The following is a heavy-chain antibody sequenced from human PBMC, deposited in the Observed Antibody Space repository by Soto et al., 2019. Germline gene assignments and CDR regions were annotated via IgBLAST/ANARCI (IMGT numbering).Heavy chain of an antibody. J-gene: IGHJ4*02. Sequence: QLQLQESGPGLVKPSETLSLTCTVSGGSISSSSYYWGWIRQPPGKGLEWIGSIYYSGSTYYNPSLKRRVTISVDTSKNQFSLKLSSVTAADKAVYYCARDGSGSYYVFDYWGQGTLVTVSS. CDR2: IYYSGST. CDR3: ARDGSGSYYVFDY. CDR1: GGSISSSSYY. V-gene: IGHV4-39*02. D-gene: IGHD3-10*01.